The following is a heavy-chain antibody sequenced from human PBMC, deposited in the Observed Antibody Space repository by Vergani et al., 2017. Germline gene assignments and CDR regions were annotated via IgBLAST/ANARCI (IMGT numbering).Heavy chain of an antibody. J-gene: IGHJ4*02. D-gene: IGHD6-19*01. Sequence: EVQLVESGGVVVQPGGSLRLSCAASGFTFDDYTMHWVRQAPGKGLEWVSLISWDGGSTYYADSVKGRFTISRDNSKNSLYLQMNSLRTEDTALYYCAKDFVGGGIAVAGTLDYWGQGTLVTVSS. V-gene: IGHV3-43*01. CDR1: GFTFDDYT. CDR2: ISWDGGST. CDR3: AKDFVGGGIAVAGTLDY.